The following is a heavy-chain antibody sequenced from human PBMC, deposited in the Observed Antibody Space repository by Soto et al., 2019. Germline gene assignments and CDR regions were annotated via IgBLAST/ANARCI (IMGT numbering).Heavy chain of an antibody. J-gene: IGHJ4*02. CDR3: ARGPYSGYES. Sequence: SETLSLTCTVSGGSISSYYWSWIRQPPGKGLEWIGYIYYSGSTNYNPSLKSRVTISVDTSKNQFSLKLSSATAADTAVYYCARGPYSGYESWGQGTLVTVSS. V-gene: IGHV4-59*01. CDR1: GGSISSYY. D-gene: IGHD5-12*01. CDR2: IYYSGST.